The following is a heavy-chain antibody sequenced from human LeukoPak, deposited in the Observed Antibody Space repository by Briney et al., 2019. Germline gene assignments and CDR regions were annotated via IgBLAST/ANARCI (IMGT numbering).Heavy chain of an antibody. V-gene: IGHV4-39*01. J-gene: IGHJ4*02. CDR2: IYYTEST. Sequence: SETLSLTCSVSGGFISRSGSYRGWIRQPPGKGMEWMGSIYYTESTYSIPTLTSRVTISVDTSNNQFSLNLIRVTAADTAVYNCARHASTYYGSLNYWGQGTLGSVSS. D-gene: IGHD3-10*01. CDR1: GGFISRSGSY. CDR3: ARHASTYYGSLNY.